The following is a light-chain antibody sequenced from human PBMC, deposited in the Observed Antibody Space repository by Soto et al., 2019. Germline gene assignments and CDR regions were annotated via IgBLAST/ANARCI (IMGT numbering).Light chain of an antibody. J-gene: IGKJ3*01. V-gene: IGKV3-11*01. CDR3: QQRSNWPL. Sequence: EIVLTQSPATLSLSPGERATLSCRASQSVSSYLAWYQQKPGQAPRLLIYDASNRATGIPARFSGSGSGTDFTLTISSLEPEDFAVYYCQQRSNWPLFGPGKKVDIK. CDR2: DAS. CDR1: QSVSSY.